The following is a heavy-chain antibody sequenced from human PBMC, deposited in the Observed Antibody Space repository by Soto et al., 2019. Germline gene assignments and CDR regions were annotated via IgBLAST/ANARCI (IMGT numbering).Heavy chain of an antibody. Sequence: SATLSLTCAVYGASLSGFDWSWIRQPPGKGLEWIGEINHRGSTNYNPSLGTRVTISVGPSNNQFSLKLTSVTAADTAVYYCARGPATYWGQGTQVTVS. J-gene: IGHJ4*02. CDR2: INHRGST. V-gene: IGHV4-34*01. CDR3: ARGPATY. CDR1: GASLSGFD.